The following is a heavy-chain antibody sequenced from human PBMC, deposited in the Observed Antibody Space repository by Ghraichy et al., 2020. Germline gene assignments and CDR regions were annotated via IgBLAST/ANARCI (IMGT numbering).Heavy chain of an antibody. V-gene: IGHV1-69*02. CDR1: GGTFSSYT. Sequence: SVKVSCKASGGTFSSYTIIWVRQAPGQGLEWMGRIIPILGIVKYAQKFQGRVTITADKSTSTVYMELSSLRSEDTAVYYCACFIIPQVVTAIPDSWYFDLWGRGTLVTVSS. CDR3: ACFIIPQVVTAIPDSWYFDL. J-gene: IGHJ2*01. CDR2: IIPILGIV. D-gene: IGHD2-21*02.